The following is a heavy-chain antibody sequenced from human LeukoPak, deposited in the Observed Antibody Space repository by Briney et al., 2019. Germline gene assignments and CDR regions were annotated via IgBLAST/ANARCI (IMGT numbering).Heavy chain of an antibody. D-gene: IGHD1-1*01. CDR3: AREGQQLKHFDY. CDR1: GNTFIGYW. CDR2: INPRGDAT. J-gene: IGHJ4*02. V-gene: IGHV1-46*01. Sequence: ASVKVSCKASGNTFIGYWIHWVRQAPGQGLEWMGAINPRGDATIGAQKFQGRATTTRDTSTSTVYIELSSLRSEDTAVYYCAREGQQLKHFDYWGQGTLVTVSS.